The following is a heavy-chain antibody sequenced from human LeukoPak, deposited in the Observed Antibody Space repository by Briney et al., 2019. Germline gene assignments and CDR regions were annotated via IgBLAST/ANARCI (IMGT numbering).Heavy chain of an antibody. CDR3: ARVVWSSSWFYDY. V-gene: IGHV4-61*02. D-gene: IGHD6-13*01. J-gene: IGHJ4*02. Sequence: PSETLSLTCTVSGGSISSGSYYWSWIRQPAGKGLEWIGRIYTSGSTNYTPSLKSRVTISVDTSKNQFSLKLSSLTAADTAVYYCARVVWSSSWFYDYWGKGTLVTVSS. CDR2: IYTSGST. CDR1: GGSISSGSYY.